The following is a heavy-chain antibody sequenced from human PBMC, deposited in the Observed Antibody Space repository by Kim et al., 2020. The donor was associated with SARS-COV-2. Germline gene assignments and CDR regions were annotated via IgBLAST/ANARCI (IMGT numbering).Heavy chain of an antibody. CDR2: T. Sequence: TTCSPSFQGHVTSSADKSLSTAYLQWSSLKAADTAMYYCARHKWGLPLDYWGQGTLVTVSS. D-gene: IGHD1-26*01. CDR3: ARHKWGLPLDY. V-gene: IGHV5-10-1*01. J-gene: IGHJ4*02.